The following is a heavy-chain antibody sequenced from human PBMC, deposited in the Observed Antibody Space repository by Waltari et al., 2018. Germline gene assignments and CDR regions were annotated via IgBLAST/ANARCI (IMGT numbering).Heavy chain of an antibody. CDR1: GYTFTGNY. CDR3: ARENYYFGLDV. CDR2: INPNSGGT. Sequence: QVHLVQSGAEVKKPGASVKVSCKASGYTFTGNYIHWVRQAPGQGLEWMGRINPNSGGTNYAQKFQGRVTMTRDTSITTAYMELSSLRLDDTALYYCARENYYFGLDVWGQGTTVTVSS. J-gene: IGHJ6*02. V-gene: IGHV1-2*06.